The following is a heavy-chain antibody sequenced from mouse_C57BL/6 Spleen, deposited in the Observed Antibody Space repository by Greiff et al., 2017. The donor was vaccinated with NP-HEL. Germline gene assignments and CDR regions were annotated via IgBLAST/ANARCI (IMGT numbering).Heavy chain of an antibody. Sequence: VQLKESGGGLVQPGGSMKLSCVASGFTFSNYWMNWVRQSPEKGLEWVAQIRLKSDNYATHYAESVKGRFTISRDDSKSSVYLQMNNLRAEDTGIYYCVTGSWFAYWGQGTLVTVSA. CDR3: VTGSWFAY. CDR2: IRLKSDNYAT. D-gene: IGHD4-1*01. CDR1: GFTFSNYW. V-gene: IGHV6-3*01. J-gene: IGHJ3*01.